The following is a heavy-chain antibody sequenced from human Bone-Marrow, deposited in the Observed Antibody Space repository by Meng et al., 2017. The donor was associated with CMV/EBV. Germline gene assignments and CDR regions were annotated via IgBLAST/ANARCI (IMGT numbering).Heavy chain of an antibody. Sequence: GGSLRLSCAASGFTFSSYWMSWVRQAPGKGLEWVANIKQDGSEKYYVDSVKGRFTISRDNDKKLLYLQMNSLRAEDTAVYYCARDRAGEYSSSWPYYYYGMDVWGQGTTVTVSS. CDR3: ARDRAGEYSSSWPYYYYGMDV. V-gene: IGHV3-7*01. CDR1: GFTFSSYW. D-gene: IGHD6-13*01. CDR2: IKQDGSEK. J-gene: IGHJ6*02.